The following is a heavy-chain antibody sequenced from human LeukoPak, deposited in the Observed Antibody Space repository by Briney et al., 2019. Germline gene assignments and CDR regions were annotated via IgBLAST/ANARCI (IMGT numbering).Heavy chain of an antibody. V-gene: IGHV4-34*01. CDR2: INHSGST. Sequence: SETLSLTCAVYGGSFSGYYWSWIRQPPGKGLEWIGEINHSGSTNYNPSLKSRVTISVDTSKNQFSLKLSSVTAADTAVHYCARDWTVTTPTTVYYYYGMDVWGQGTTVTVSS. CDR3: ARDWTVTTPTTVYYYYGMDV. D-gene: IGHD4-11*01. CDR1: GGSFSGYY. J-gene: IGHJ6*02.